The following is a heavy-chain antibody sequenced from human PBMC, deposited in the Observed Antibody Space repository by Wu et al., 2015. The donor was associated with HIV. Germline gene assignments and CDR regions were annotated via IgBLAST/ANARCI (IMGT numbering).Heavy chain of an antibody. CDR3: ARDLRADYMIVVPDREVRP. J-gene: IGHJ5*02. V-gene: IGHV1-69*13. D-gene: IGHD3-22*01. CDR1: GGTFSSYA. CDR2: IIPIFGTA. Sequence: QVQLVQSGAEVKKPGSSVKVSCKASGGTFSSYAISWVRQAPGQGLEWMGRIIPIFGTANYAQKFQGRVTITADESTSTAYMELSSLRSEDTAVYYCARDLRADYMIVVPDREVRPWGQGTLVTVSS.